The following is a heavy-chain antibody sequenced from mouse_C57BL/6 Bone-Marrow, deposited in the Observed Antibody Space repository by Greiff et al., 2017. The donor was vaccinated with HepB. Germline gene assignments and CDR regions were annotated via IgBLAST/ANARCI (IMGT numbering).Heavy chain of an antibody. CDR3: ARRLGDYYGSRRLFDY. Sequence: QVQLQQPGAELVKPGASVKMSCKASGYTFTSYWITWVKQRPGQGLEWIGDIYPGSGSTNYNEKFKSKATLTVDTSSSTAYMQLSSLTSEDSAVYSCARRLGDYYGSRRLFDYWGQGTTLTVSS. V-gene: IGHV1-55*01. CDR2: IYPGSGST. CDR1: GYTFTSYW. J-gene: IGHJ2*01. D-gene: IGHD1-1*01.